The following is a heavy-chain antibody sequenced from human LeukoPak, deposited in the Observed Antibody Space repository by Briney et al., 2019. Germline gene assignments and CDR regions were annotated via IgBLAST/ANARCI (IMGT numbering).Heavy chain of an antibody. CDR3: VRGGYCSGTSCAHYDGMDV. CDR2: IWYDGSHT. D-gene: IGHD2-2*01. J-gene: IGHJ6*02. V-gene: IGHV3-33*01. CDR1: GFSFSSYG. Sequence: GGSPRLSCAASGFSFSSYGMRWVRQAPGKGLEWVGDIWYDGSHTYYADSVKGRFTISRDNSVNTLYMQMNSLRGEDAAVYYCVRGGYCSGTSCAHYDGMDVWGQGTTVTVSS.